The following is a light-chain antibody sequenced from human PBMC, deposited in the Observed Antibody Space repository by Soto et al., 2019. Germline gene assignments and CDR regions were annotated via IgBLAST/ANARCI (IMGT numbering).Light chain of an antibody. CDR3: QQYNNWPRT. CDR1: QSVSSN. Sequence: EIVMTQSPATLSVSPGERSTLSCMASQSVSSNLAWYQQKPGQAPRLLIYGASTRATGIPATFSGSGSGTEFTLIISSLQSEDFAVYYCQQYNNWPRTFGQGTKVDIK. CDR2: GAS. J-gene: IGKJ1*01. V-gene: IGKV3-15*01.